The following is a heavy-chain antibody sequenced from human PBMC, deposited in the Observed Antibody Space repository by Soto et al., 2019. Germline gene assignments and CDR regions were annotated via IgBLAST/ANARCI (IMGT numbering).Heavy chain of an antibody. V-gene: IGHV4-34*01. Sequence: QVQLQQWGAGLLKPSETLSLTCAVYGGSFSGYYWSWIRQPPGKGLEWIGEINHSGSTNYNPSLKSRVTISVXXSXNXXSLKLSSVTAADTAVYYCARGPDYDSSGKSYYFDYWGQGTLVTVSS. D-gene: IGHD3-22*01. CDR1: GGSFSGYY. CDR2: INHSGST. J-gene: IGHJ4*02. CDR3: ARGPDYDSSGKSYYFDY.